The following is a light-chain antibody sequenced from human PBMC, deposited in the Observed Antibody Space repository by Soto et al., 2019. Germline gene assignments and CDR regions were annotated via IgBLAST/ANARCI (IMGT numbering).Light chain of an antibody. J-gene: IGKJ2*01. V-gene: IGKV4-1*01. CDR1: QSVLLSSNNLNY. Sequence: DIVMTQSPDSLASSLGERATINCKSSQSVLLSSNNLNYLAWHQQKPGQPPKLLIYWASTRASGVPDRFSGSGSGTDFTLTISRLQAEDVAVYYCQQFYSSPPTFGQGTKLEI. CDR2: WAS. CDR3: QQFYSSPPT.